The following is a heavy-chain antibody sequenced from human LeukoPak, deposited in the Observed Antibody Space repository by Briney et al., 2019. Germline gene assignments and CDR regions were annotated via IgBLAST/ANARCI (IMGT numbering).Heavy chain of an antibody. CDR1: GGSVSSGSYY. D-gene: IGHD4-17*01. Sequence: SETLSLTCTVSGGSVSSGSYYWSWIRQPSGKGLEWIGYIYYSGSTNYNPSLKSRVTISVDTSKNQFSLKLSSVTAADTAVYYCARSYGDYGDYWGQGTLVTVSS. CDR3: ARSYGDYGDY. CDR2: IYYSGST. J-gene: IGHJ4*02. V-gene: IGHV4-61*01.